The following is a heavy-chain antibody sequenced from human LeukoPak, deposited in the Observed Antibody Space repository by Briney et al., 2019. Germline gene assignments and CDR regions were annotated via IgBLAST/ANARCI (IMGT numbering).Heavy chain of an antibody. J-gene: IGHJ3*02. CDR1: GGTFSSYA. CDR3: ARSLRFLEWLPHAFDI. CDR2: IIPIFGTA. V-gene: IGHV1-69*13. D-gene: IGHD3-3*01. Sequence: SVKVSCKASGGTFSSYAISWVRQAPGQGLEWMGGIIPIFGTANYAQRFQGRVTITADESTSTAYIELSSLRSEDTAVYYCARSLRFLEWLPHAFDIWGQGTMVTVSS.